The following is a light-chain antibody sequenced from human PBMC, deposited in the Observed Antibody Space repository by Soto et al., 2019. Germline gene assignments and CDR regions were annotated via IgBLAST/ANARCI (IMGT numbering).Light chain of an antibody. CDR2: DAS. CDR3: QQFSSYPLT. V-gene: IGKV3-11*01. J-gene: IGKJ4*01. Sequence: EIVLTQSPATLSLSPGERATLSCRASQSVSSYLAWYQQKPGRAPSLLIYDASNRATGIPARFSGSGSGTDFTPTISRLEPEDFAVYYCQQFSSYPLTFGGGTKVDIK. CDR1: QSVSSY.